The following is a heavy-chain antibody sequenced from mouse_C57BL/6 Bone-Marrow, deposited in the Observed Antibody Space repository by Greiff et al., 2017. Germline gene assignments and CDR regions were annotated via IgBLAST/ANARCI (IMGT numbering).Heavy chain of an antibody. CDR2: IHPNSGST. CDR1: GYTFTSYW. Sequence: QVQLQQPGAELVKPGASVKLSCKASGYTFTSYWMHWVKQRPGQGLEWIGMIHPNSGSTNYNEKFKSKDTLTVDKSSSTAYMQLSSLTSEDPAVYYCARRTFWFAYWGQGTLVTVSA. V-gene: IGHV1-64*01. J-gene: IGHJ3*01. CDR3: ARRTFWFAY.